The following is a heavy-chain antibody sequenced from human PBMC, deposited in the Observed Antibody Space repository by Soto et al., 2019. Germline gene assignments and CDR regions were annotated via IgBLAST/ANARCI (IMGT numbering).Heavy chain of an antibody. CDR1: GLTVSSNY. V-gene: IGHV3-53*01. CDR2: IYSCGST. D-gene: IGHD4-17*01. J-gene: IGHJ6*02. Sequence: EVQLVESGGGLIQPGGSLRLSCAASGLTVSSNYMSWVRQAPGKGLEWVSVIYSCGSTYYADSVKGRFTISRDNSKNTQYLQMNRLRREDTDVYYCASEGTTVSTCTYYFYGMDVWGQGITVT. CDR3: ASEGTTVSTCTYYFYGMDV.